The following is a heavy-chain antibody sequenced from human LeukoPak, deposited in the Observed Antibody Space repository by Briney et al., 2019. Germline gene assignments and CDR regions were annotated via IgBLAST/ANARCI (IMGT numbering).Heavy chain of an antibody. D-gene: IGHD3-22*01. J-gene: IGHJ4*02. CDR2: IHHSGST. Sequence: PSETLSLTCTVSGASMASGGHYWGWLRQHPAKGLEWFGYIHHSGSTHYDPSLKSRVSSSIDSSRNQFSMKLSSVTAADAAVYFCAGVLNYYDNSGYYYYFDYWGQGALVTVSS. CDR1: GASMASGGHY. CDR3: AGVLNYYDNSGYYYYFDY. V-gene: IGHV4-31*03.